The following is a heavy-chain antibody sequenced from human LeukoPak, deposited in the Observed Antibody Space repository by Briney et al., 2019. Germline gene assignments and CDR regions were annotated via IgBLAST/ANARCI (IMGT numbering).Heavy chain of an antibody. Sequence: PGGSLRLSCAASGFTFSNAWMSWVRQAPGKGLEWVGRIKSKADGGTTDYAAPVKGRFTISRDDSKNTLYLQMNSLKTEDTAVYYCTTDLFFGGSSGDYWGQGTLVTVSS. J-gene: IGHJ4*02. D-gene: IGHD6-25*01. CDR2: IKSKADGGTT. CDR3: TTDLFFGGSSGDY. V-gene: IGHV3-15*01. CDR1: GFTFSNAW.